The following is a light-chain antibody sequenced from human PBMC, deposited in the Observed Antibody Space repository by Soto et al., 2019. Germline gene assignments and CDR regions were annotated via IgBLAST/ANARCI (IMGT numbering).Light chain of an antibody. CDR3: QQSHSIPYT. CDR1: QTISSS. V-gene: IGKV1-39*01. CDR2: AAS. Sequence: DIQMTQSPSSLSASVGDRVTITCRASQTISSSLNWYQQKPGKAPKLLIYAASSLESGVPSRVSGSGSGTDFTLTISSLQPEDFATYYCQQSHSIPYTFGQGTKLEIK. J-gene: IGKJ2*01.